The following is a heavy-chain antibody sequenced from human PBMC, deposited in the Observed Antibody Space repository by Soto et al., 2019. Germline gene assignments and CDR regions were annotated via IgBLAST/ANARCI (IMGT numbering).Heavy chain of an antibody. CDR3: ARDWVLPLAVAGAFFDY. V-gene: IGHV3-21*01. Sequence: EVQLVESGGGLVKPGGSLRLSCAASGFTFSSYSMNWVRQAPGKGLEWVSSISSSSSYIYYADSVKGRFTISRDNAKNSLYLQMNSLRAEDTAVYYCARDWVLPLAVAGAFFDYWGQGTLVTVSS. J-gene: IGHJ4*02. CDR2: ISSSSSYI. CDR1: GFTFSSYS. D-gene: IGHD6-19*01.